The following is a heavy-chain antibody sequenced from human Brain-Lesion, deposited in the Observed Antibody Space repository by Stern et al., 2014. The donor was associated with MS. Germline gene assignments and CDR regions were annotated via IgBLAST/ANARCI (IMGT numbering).Heavy chain of an antibody. CDR2: FNPNGGGT. D-gene: IGHD3-10*01. J-gene: IGHJ6*02. CDR1: GYTFTGYD. V-gene: IGHV1-2*02. CDR3: ARGYYGSGRPQKGMDV. Sequence: QVQLVQSGAEVKKPGASVKVSCKASGYTFTGYDMHWVRQAPGQGLELMGWFNPNGGGTPYAQMYQGRVTMTRDTSITTAYMEMSRLRSDDTAVYYCARGYYGSGRPQKGMDVWGQGTTVTVSS.